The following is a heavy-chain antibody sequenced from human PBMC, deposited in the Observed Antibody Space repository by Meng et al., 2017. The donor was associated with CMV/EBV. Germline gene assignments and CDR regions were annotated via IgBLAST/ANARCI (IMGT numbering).Heavy chain of an antibody. V-gene: IGHV4-34*01. D-gene: IGHD3-3*01. Sequence: QRRVQQWCADLFNASETLSLTCAVYGGSFSGYDWSWIRQPPGKGLEWIGEINHSGSTNYNPSLKSRVTISVDTSKNQFSLKLSSVTAADTAVYYCARRRGVQTKGGRFDPWGQGTLVTVSS. CDR1: GGSFSGYD. CDR3: ARRRGVQTKGGRFDP. J-gene: IGHJ5*02. CDR2: INHSGST.